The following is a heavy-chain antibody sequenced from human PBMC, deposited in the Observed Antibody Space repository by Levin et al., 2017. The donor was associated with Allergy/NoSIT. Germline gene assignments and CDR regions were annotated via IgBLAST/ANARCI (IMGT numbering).Heavy chain of an antibody. CDR1: GGTFSSYA. CDR3: ARDLCSSTSCLGVNWFDP. Sequence: SVKVSCKASGGTFSSYAISWVRQAPGQGLEWMGGIIPIFGTANYAQKFQGRVTITADKSTSTAYMELSSLRSEDTAVYYCARDLCSSTSCLGVNWFDPWGQGTLVTVSS. D-gene: IGHD2-2*01. J-gene: IGHJ5*02. V-gene: IGHV1-69*06. CDR2: IIPIFGTA.